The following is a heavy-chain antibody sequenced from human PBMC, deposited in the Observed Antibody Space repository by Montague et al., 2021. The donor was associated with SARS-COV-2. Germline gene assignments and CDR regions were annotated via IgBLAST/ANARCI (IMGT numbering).Heavy chain of an antibody. D-gene: IGHD3-10*01. CDR2: IYYSGST. CDR3: ARRGWFGELL. J-gene: IGHJ4*02. Sequence: SETLSLTCSVSGGSISSSSNYWGWIRQPPGKGLEWIGNIYYSGSTYYKLSLKSRVTISVDTSKNQFSLKLSSVTAADTAVYYCARRGWFGELLWGQGTLVTVSS. V-gene: IGHV4-39*01. CDR1: GGSISSSSNY.